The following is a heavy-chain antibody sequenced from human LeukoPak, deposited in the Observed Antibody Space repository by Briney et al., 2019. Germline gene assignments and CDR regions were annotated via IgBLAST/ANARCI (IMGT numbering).Heavy chain of an antibody. V-gene: IGHV4-34*01. CDR3: ASVERGYYGSGSYFDY. CDR2: INHSGST. CDR1: GGSFSGYY. D-gene: IGHD3-10*01. Sequence: SETLSLTCAVYGGSFSGYYWSWIRQPPGKGLEWIGEINHSGSTNYNPSLKSRVTISVDTSKNQFSLKLSSVTAADTAVYYCASVERGYYGSGSYFDYWGQGTLVTVSS. J-gene: IGHJ4*02.